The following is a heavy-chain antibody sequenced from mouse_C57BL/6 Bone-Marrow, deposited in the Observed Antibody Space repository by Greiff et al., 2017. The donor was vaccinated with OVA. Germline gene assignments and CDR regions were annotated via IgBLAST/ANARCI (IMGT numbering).Heavy chain of an antibody. D-gene: IGHD2-1*01. J-gene: IGHJ1*03. CDR1: GFTFSDYY. Sequence: EVHLVESGGGLVQPGGSLKLSCAASGFTFSDYYMYWVRQTPEKRLEWVAYISNGGGSTYYPDTVKGRFTISRDNAKNTLYLQMSRLKSEDTAMYYCARRVYGNWYFDVWGTGTTVTVSS. V-gene: IGHV5-12*01. CDR3: ARRVYGNWYFDV. CDR2: ISNGGGST.